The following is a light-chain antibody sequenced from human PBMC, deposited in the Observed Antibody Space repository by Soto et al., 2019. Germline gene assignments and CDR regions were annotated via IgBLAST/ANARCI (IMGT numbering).Light chain of an antibody. V-gene: IGKV1-39*01. CDR2: AAS. Sequence: DIQMTQSPSSLSASLGDRVTITCRASQTIGNNYLNWYQQKPGKAPQLLIYAASSLHIGVPSRFSGSGSGTDFSLTISSLQPEDFATYYCQQSHSIPRTFGQGTKVEIK. J-gene: IGKJ1*01. CDR1: QTIGNNY. CDR3: QQSHSIPRT.